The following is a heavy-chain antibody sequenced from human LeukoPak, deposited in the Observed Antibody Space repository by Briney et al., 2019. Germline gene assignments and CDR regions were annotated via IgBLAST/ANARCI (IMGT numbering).Heavy chain of an antibody. CDR1: GGSFSGYY. CDR2: IYYSGST. V-gene: IGHV4-59*01. Sequence: SETLSLTCAVYGGSFSGYYWSWIRQPPGKGLEWIGYIYYSGSTNYNPSLKSRITMSVDTSKNQFSLKLSSVTAADTAVYYCARDNPLYLVWFDYWGQGTLVTVSS. D-gene: IGHD3-16*01. CDR3: ARDNPLYLVWFDY. J-gene: IGHJ4*02.